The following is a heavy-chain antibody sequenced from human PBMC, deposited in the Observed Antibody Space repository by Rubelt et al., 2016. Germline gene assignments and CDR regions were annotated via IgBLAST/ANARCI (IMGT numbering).Heavy chain of an antibody. CDR1: GFSLSNARMG. J-gene: IGHJ6*02. CDR3: ARSYRGAQYGMDV. CDR2: IFSNDEK. V-gene: IGHV2-26*01. D-gene: IGHD1-26*01. Sequence: QVTLKESGPVLVKPTETLTLTCTVSGFSLSNARMGVSWIRQPPGKALEWLAHIFSNDEKSYSTSLKSRLTIAKDTSKSQVVLTMTNMDPVGTATYYCARSYRGAQYGMDVWGQGTTVTVSS.